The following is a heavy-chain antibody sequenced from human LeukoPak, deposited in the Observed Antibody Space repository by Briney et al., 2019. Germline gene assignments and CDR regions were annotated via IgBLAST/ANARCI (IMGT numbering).Heavy chain of an antibody. V-gene: IGHV3-74*01. CDR2: MNSDGSST. CDR3: AKALNPVVVTAPTDAFDI. J-gene: IGHJ3*02. CDR1: GLIFNSYW. Sequence: PGGSLRLSCTASGLIFNSYWMQWVRQATGKGLVCVSRMNSDGSSTSYADSVKGRFTISRDNAKNTLYLQMNSLKAEDTALYYCAKALNPVVVTAPTDAFDIWGQGTMVTVSS. D-gene: IGHD2-21*02.